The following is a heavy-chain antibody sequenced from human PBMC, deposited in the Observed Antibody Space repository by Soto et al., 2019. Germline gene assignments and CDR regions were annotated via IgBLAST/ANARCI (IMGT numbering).Heavy chain of an antibody. CDR1: GGSISDYY. D-gene: IGHD5-12*01. CDR3: ARDKFAMARGYYYYMDV. Sequence: SETLSLTCSVSGGSISDYYWSWIRQPPGRGLEWIGYIYKSGSTNYNPSLKSRVTISVDTSKNQFSLKLSSVTAADTAVYYCARDKFAMARGYYYYMDVWGKGTTVTVSS. V-gene: IGHV4-59*01. CDR2: IYKSGST. J-gene: IGHJ6*03.